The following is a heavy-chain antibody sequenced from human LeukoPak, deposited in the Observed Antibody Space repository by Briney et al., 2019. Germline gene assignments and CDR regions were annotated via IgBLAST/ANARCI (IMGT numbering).Heavy chain of an antibody. CDR3: ANWQSGSRVFFDY. Sequence: GGSLRLSCAASGFTFSSYALSWVRQAPGRGLEWVSAISADGGDTYYADSVKGRFTISRDNSKNTLDLHMSSLRAEDTAIYYCANWQSGSRVFFDYWGQGTLVTVSS. CDR2: ISADGGDT. J-gene: IGHJ4*02. D-gene: IGHD1-26*01. CDR1: GFTFSSYA. V-gene: IGHV3-23*01.